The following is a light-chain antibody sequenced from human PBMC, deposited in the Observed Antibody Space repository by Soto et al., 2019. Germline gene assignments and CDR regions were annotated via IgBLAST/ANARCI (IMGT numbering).Light chain of an antibody. CDR1: QSVSSSY. Sequence: EIVLTQSPGTLSLSPGERATLSCRASQSVSSSYLAWYQQNRGQAPRLLIYGASSRAPGIPDRFGGSGSGTNFTLTIRRLEPEDFAVYYCQQYGSSRWTFGQGTKVEIK. CDR3: QQYGSSRWT. V-gene: IGKV3-20*01. CDR2: GAS. J-gene: IGKJ1*01.